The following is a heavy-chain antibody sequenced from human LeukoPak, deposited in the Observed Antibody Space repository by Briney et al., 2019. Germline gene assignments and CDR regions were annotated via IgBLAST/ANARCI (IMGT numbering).Heavy chain of an antibody. J-gene: IGHJ4*02. CDR1: GGSFSGYY. V-gene: IGHV4-34*01. D-gene: IGHD3-22*01. Sequence: SETLSLTRAVYGGSFSGYYWSWIRQPPGKGLEWIGEINHSGSTNYNPSLKSRVTISVDTSKNQFSLKLSSVTAADTAVYYCASTSYYYDSSGYSVFDYWGQGTLVTVSS. CDR2: INHSGST. CDR3: ASTSYYYDSSGYSVFDY.